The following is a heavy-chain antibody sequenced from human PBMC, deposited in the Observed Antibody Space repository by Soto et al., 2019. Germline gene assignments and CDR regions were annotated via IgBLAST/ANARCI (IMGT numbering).Heavy chain of an antibody. CDR1: GGSISSGDYY. CDR2: IFYSGST. Sequence: SETLSLTCSVSGGSISSGDYYWNWIRQPPGKGLEWIGSIFYSGSTYYNPSLKSRVTISVDTSKNQFSLKLSSVTAADTAVYYCARVDMVRGVLVGAFDIWGQGTMVT. CDR3: ARVDMVRGVLVGAFDI. V-gene: IGHV4-30-4*01. J-gene: IGHJ3*02. D-gene: IGHD3-10*01.